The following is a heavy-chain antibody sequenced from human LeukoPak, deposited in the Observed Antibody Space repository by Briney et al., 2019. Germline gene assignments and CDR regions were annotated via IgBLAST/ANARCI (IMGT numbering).Heavy chain of an antibody. J-gene: IGHJ4*02. V-gene: IGHV3-30*04. Sequence: GGSLRLSCAASGFTFSYYALHWVRQAPGKGLEWVALISFDGNNKFYTDSVKGRFTISRDTSKNILYLQMNTLRGEDTAVYYCVRETPGQGFDYWGQGTLVTVSS. CDR1: GFTFSYYA. CDR2: ISFDGNNK. CDR3: VRETPGQGFDY.